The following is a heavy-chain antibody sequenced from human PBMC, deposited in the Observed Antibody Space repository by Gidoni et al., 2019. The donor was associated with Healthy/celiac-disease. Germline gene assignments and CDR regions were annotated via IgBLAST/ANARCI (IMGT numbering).Heavy chain of an antibody. Sequence: QVQLQQWGAGLFKPSDTLSPTCAVYGGSFSGYYWSWIRQPPGKGLGWIGEINHSGSTNYNPSLMSRVTISVDTSKNQFSLKLSSVTAADTAVYYCARVVTAIEAPDYWGQGTLVTVSS. CDR2: INHSGST. CDR1: GGSFSGYY. V-gene: IGHV4-34*01. CDR3: ARVVTAIEAPDY. D-gene: IGHD2-21*02. J-gene: IGHJ4*02.